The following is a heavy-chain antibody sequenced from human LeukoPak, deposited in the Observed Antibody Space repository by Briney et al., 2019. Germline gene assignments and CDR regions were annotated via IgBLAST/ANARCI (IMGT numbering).Heavy chain of an antibody. CDR2: ITSHNRM. CDR1: GFTFSSYA. Sequence: PGGSLRLSCAASGFTFSSYAMSWVRQAPGKGLEWVSSITSHNRMYYLDSVQGRFTVSRDNAKNSLFLKMDRLRVEDTAVYYCARDPTADDSWGQGTLVTVSS. V-gene: IGHV3-21*01. J-gene: IGHJ4*02. CDR3: ARDPTADDS.